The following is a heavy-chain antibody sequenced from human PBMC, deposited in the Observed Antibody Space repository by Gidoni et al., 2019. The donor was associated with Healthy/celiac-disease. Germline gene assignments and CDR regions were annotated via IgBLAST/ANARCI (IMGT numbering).Heavy chain of an antibody. CDR3: AKVRGGFYYYAIDV. CDR2: ISGSGGST. D-gene: IGHD3-16*01. Sequence: EVQLLEPGGGLVQSGGSLRLSWAASVLTFSSYAMSWVRQAPGKGLEWVSAISGSGGSTYYADSVKGRFTISRDNSKNTLYLQMNSLRAEDTAVYYCAKVRGGFYYYAIDVWGQGTTVTVSS. V-gene: IGHV3-23*01. J-gene: IGHJ6*02. CDR1: VLTFSSYA.